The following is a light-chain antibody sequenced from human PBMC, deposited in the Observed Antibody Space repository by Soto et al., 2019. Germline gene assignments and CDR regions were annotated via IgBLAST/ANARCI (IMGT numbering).Light chain of an antibody. Sequence: EIVLTQSPGTLSLSPGERATLSCRASQSVGRNYLAWYQQKLGQAPRLLIHGASSRATGIPDRFSGSGSGTDFILTISRVEPEDFAVYYCQQYAISPLTFGGGTKVELK. V-gene: IGKV3-20*01. CDR1: QSVGRNY. CDR2: GAS. J-gene: IGKJ4*01. CDR3: QQYAISPLT.